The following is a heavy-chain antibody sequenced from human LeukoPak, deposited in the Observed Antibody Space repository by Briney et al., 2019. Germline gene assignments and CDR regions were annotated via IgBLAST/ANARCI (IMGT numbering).Heavy chain of an antibody. D-gene: IGHD3-3*02. CDR3: ANTRSITPPRFDY. Sequence: SETLSLTCSVSGGSISSHFGRSVRQPPGKGLEWIGYNYYSGSTNYNPSLKSRVTISVDTSKNQFSLKLSSVTAADTAVYYCANTRSITPPRFDYWGQGTLVTVSS. V-gene: IGHV4-59*11. J-gene: IGHJ4*02. CDR2: NYYSGST. CDR1: GGSISSHF.